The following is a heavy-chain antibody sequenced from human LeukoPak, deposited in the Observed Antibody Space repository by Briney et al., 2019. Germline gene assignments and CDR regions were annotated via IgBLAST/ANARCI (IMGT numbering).Heavy chain of an antibody. CDR1: GGSISSYY. D-gene: IGHD3-10*01. V-gene: IGHV4-59*01. CDR3: ARATGLLWFGELNYYFDY. J-gene: IGHJ4*02. CDR2: IYYSGST. Sequence: SETLSLTCTVSGGSISSYYWSWIRQPPGKGLEWIGDIYYSGSTNYNPSLKSRVTISVDTSKNQFSLKLSSVTAADTAVYYCARATGLLWFGELNYYFDYWGQGTLVTVSS.